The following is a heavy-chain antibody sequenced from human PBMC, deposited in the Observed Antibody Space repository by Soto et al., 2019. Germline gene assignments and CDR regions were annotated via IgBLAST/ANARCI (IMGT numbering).Heavy chain of an antibody. CDR1: GYTFTGYY. CDR3: ARGGGKPTQHIQQRVLEWLLNMDV. V-gene: IGHV1-2*04. J-gene: IGHJ6*02. Sequence: ASVKVSCKASGYTFTGYYMHWVRQAPGQGLEWMGWINPNSGGTNYAQKFQGWVTMTRDTSIGTAYMELSRLRSDGTAVYYCARGGGKPTQHIQQRVLEWLLNMDVWGQGTTVTVSS. D-gene: IGHD3-3*01. CDR2: INPNSGGT.